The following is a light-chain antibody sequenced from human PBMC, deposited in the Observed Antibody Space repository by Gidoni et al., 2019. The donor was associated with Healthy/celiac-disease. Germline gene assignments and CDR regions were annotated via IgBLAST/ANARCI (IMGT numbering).Light chain of an antibody. CDR1: SSDVGSYNL. CDR3: GSYAGSSTLV. CDR2: EGS. Sequence: QSALTQPAYVSGSPGQSITISCTGTSSDVGSYNLVSWYHQHPGKAPKLMIYEGSERPSGVSNRFSGSKSGNTASLTISGLPEDEADYYCGSYAGSSTLVFGGGTKLTVL. V-gene: IGLV2-23*01. J-gene: IGLJ3*02.